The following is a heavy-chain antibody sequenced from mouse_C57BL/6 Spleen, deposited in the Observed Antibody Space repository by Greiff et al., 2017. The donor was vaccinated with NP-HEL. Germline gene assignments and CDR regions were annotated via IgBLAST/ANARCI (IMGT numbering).Heavy chain of an antibody. J-gene: IGHJ4*01. V-gene: IGHV1-55*01. CDR3: ARGGLLRSYAMDY. CDR1: GYTFTSYW. CDR2: IYPGSGST. D-gene: IGHD1-1*01. Sequence: VQLQQPGAELVKPGASVKMSCKASGYTFTSYWITWVKQRPGQGLEWIGDIYPGSGSTNYNEKFKSKATLTVDTSSSTAYMQLSSLTSEDSAVYYCARGGLLRSYAMDYWGQGTSVTVSS.